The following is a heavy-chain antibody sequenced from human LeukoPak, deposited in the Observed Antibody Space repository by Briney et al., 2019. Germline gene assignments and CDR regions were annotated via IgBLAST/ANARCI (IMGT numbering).Heavy chain of an antibody. CDR3: ARATIFGGYYFDY. Sequence: GGSLRLSCAASGFAFSSYWLHWVRQAPGKGLVWVSRVNSDGSSTNYADSVEGRFTVSRDNAKNTLFLQMNSLRAEDTAVYYCARATIFGGYYFDYWGQGTLVTVSS. V-gene: IGHV3-74*01. J-gene: IGHJ4*02. CDR1: GFAFSSYW. CDR2: VNSDGSST. D-gene: IGHD3-3*01.